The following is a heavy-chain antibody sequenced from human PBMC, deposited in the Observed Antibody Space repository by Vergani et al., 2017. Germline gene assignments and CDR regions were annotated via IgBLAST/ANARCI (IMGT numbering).Heavy chain of an antibody. D-gene: IGHD3-16*01. CDR2: IYYSGST. Sequence: QLQFHKSGPGLVKPSETLSLTCTLSGGSISSSSHFWGWLRQTPGKGLEWIGSIYYSGSTYYNPSLKSRVSISVDTSKNQFSLKLSSVTAADSAVYYCARHDSGHYDSSYYGLDVWGQXP. J-gene: IGHJ6*02. CDR3: ARHDSGHYDSSYYGLDV. V-gene: IGHV4-39*01. CDR1: GGSISSSSHF.